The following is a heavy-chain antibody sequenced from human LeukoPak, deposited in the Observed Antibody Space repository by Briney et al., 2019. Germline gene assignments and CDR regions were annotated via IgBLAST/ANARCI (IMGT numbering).Heavy chain of an antibody. CDR1: GFTLSSYS. J-gene: IGHJ4*02. Sequence: PGGSLRLSCAASGFTLSSYSMNCVRQAPGKGLEWISYIGISSGNTKYADSVKGRFTISGDNAKNSLYLQMNSLRVEDMAVYYCARDYRYAFDNWGQGILVTVSS. CDR3: ARDYRYAFDN. D-gene: IGHD5-12*01. CDR2: IGISSGNT. V-gene: IGHV3-48*04.